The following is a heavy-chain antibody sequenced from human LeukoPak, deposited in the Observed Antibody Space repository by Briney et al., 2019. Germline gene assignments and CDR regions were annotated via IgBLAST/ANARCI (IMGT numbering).Heavy chain of an antibody. Sequence: PSETLSLTCTVSGGSISSYYWSWVRQPPGKGLEWIGYIYYSGSTNYNPSLKSRVTISVDTSKNQFSLKLSSVTAADTSVYYCARDTGYSSGWSSGMDYWGQGTLVTVFS. V-gene: IGHV4-59*01. D-gene: IGHD6-19*01. CDR2: IYYSGST. CDR3: ARDTGYSSGWSSGMDY. J-gene: IGHJ4*02. CDR1: GGSISSYY.